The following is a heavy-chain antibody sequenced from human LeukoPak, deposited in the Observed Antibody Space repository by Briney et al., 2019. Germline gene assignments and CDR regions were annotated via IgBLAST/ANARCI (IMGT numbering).Heavy chain of an antibody. Sequence: GGSLRLSCAASGFSFSMYRMSWVRQAPGKGLEWVANIKQDGSEKYYVDSVRGRFTISRDNGQKSLYLQMNSLRVEDTAVYYCARRPQGGWYEGAFDIWGQGTMVTVSS. CDR1: GFSFSMYR. V-gene: IGHV3-7*01. J-gene: IGHJ3*02. CDR2: IKQDGSEK. CDR3: ARRPQGGWYEGAFDI. D-gene: IGHD6-19*01.